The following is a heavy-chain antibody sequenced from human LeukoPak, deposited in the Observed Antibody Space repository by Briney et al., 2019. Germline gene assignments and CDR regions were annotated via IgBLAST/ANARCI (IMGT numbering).Heavy chain of an antibody. CDR2: IYWDDDK. D-gene: IGHD6-19*01. Sequence: SGPTLVNPTQTLTLTCTSSGFSLSTTGVAVGWIRQPPGKALEWLALIYWDDDKRYSPSLKSRLTVTKDTSKNQVVLTMTNMDPVDTATYYCAHTSSSGWYFGYWGQGTLVTVSS. CDR1: GFSLSTTGVA. V-gene: IGHV2-5*02. CDR3: AHTSSSGWYFGY. J-gene: IGHJ4*02.